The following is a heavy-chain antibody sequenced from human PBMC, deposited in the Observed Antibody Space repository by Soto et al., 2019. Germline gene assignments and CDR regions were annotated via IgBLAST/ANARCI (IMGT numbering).Heavy chain of an antibody. D-gene: IGHD6-25*01. Sequence: QVQLVQSGAEVKKPGASVKVSCKASGFTFTNYFFHWVRQAPLQGLEWMGIISPYDGSTNYVLSLQGRVTMTSDTSTSTVYMELSSLRSEDTAVYYCARGDGRGSSGFYYYYGMDVWGHGTTVTVSS. CDR1: GFTFTNYF. CDR3: ARGDGRGSSGFYYYYGMDV. CDR2: ISPYDGST. J-gene: IGHJ6*02. V-gene: IGHV1-46*01.